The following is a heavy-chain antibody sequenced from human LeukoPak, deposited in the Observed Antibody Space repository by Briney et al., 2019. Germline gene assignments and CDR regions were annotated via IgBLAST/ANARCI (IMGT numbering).Heavy chain of an antibody. CDR2: VSSSSSTI. CDR3: ARCGQLVPHY. V-gene: IGHV3-48*02. J-gene: IGHJ4*02. D-gene: IGHD6-13*01. Sequence: GGSLRLSCAASGFTVGSNYMSWVRQAPGKGLEWVSYVSSSSSTIYYADSVKGRFTISRDNAKNSLYLQMNSLRDEDTAVYYCARCGQLVPHYWGQGTLVTVSS. CDR1: GFTVGSNY.